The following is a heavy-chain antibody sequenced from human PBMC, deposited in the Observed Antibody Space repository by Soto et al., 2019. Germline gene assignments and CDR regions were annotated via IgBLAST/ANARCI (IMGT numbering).Heavy chain of an antibody. Sequence: QLQLQESGPVRVKPSGTLSLTCAVSGGSISNNNWWSWVRQSPGKGLEWIGEIHHIGSTNYNPSLKRRVTIAVGKSKVQFYLILGSVTGAYTAVYFCVRCSTSVWNSWGQGTLVTVSS. J-gene: IGHJ4*02. D-gene: IGHD1-1*01. CDR3: VRCSTSVWNS. V-gene: IGHV4-4*02. CDR2: IHHIGST. CDR1: GGSISNNNW.